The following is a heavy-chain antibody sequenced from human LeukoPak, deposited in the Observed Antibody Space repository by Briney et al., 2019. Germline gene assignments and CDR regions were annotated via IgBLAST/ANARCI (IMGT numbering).Heavy chain of an antibody. V-gene: IGHV1-2*02. Sequence: ASVKVSCKASGYTFTGYYMHWVRQAPGQGLEWMGWINPNSGGTNYAQKFQGRVTMTRDTSISTAYMELSRLRSDDTAVYYCAITWDCSSTSYAHDYWGQGTLVTVSS. J-gene: IGHJ4*02. D-gene: IGHD2-2*01. CDR3: AITWDCSSTSYAHDY. CDR1: GYTFTGYY. CDR2: INPNSGGT.